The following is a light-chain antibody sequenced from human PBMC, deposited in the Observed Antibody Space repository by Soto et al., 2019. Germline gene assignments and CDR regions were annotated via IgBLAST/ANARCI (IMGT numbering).Light chain of an antibody. Sequence: EIVLTQSPDTLSLSPGERATLSCRASQSVSSYLAWYQQKPGQAPRLLIYEASNRATGIPARFSGSGSGTDFTLTISSLEPDDFAVYYCQQRSNLLTFGGGTKVEIK. J-gene: IGKJ4*01. V-gene: IGKV3-11*01. CDR3: QQRSNLLT. CDR1: QSVSSY. CDR2: EAS.